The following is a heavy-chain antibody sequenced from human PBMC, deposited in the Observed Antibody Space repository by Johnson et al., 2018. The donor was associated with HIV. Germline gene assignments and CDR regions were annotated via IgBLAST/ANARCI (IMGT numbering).Heavy chain of an antibody. CDR1: GFTFSSYA. D-gene: IGHD3-22*01. J-gene: IGHJ3*02. CDR2: ISPNGDGT. CDR3: ARAVGDSSGYYYVAAFDI. V-gene: IGHV3-64*07. Sequence: VQLVESGGGVVQPGRSLRLSCAASGFTFSSYAMHWVRQAPGKGLECVSSISPNGDGTYYADSVKGRFTISRDNSKNTLYLQMDSLRAEDTAVYYCARAVGDSSGYYYVAAFDIWGQGTMVTVSS.